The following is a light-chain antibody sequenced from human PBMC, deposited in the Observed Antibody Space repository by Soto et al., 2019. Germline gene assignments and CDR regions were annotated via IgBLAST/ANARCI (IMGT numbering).Light chain of an antibody. Sequence: EIVMTQYAAILSVSPGEIATLSCRASQTVYTNLAWYQQKPGQPPRLLIYGASARATGIPARFSGSGSGTEFTLTISSLQSEDFAVYYCQQYSNWPLTFGGGTKVEIK. CDR3: QQYSNWPLT. V-gene: IGKV3-15*01. CDR1: QTVYTN. CDR2: GAS. J-gene: IGKJ4*01.